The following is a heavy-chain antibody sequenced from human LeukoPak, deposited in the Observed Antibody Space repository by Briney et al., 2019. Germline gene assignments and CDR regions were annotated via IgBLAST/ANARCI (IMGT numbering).Heavy chain of an antibody. CDR3: AKSFRSTSLDY. V-gene: IGHV3-48*01. D-gene: IGHD2-2*01. CDR2: ISSSSSTI. CDR1: GFTFSSYS. Sequence: RSGGSLRLSCAASGFTFSSYSMNWVRQAPGKGLEWVSYISSSSSTIYYADSVKGRFTISRDNARNSLYLQMNSLRAGDTAVYYCAKSFRSTSLDYWGQGTLVTVSS. J-gene: IGHJ4*02.